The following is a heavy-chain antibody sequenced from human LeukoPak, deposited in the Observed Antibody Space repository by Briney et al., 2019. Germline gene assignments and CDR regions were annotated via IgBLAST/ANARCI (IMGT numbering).Heavy chain of an antibody. CDR3: ARAGQEYCSSTSFYSDYYYYYMDV. Sequence: SETLSLTCTVSGYSISSGYYWGWIRQPPGKGLEWIGSIYHSGSTYYNPSLKSRVTISVDTSKNQFSLKLSSVTAADTAVYYCARAGQEYCSSTSFYSDYYYYYMDVWGKGTTVTVSS. CDR2: IYHSGST. D-gene: IGHD2-2*01. CDR1: GYSISSGYY. V-gene: IGHV4-38-2*02. J-gene: IGHJ6*03.